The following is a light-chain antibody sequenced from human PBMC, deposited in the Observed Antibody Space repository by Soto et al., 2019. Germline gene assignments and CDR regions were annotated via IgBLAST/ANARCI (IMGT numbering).Light chain of an antibody. CDR2: DNN. Sequence: QSVVTQPPSVSAAPGQKVTISCSGSSSNIGNNYVSWYQQLPGTAPKLLIYDNNKRPSGIPDRFSASKSGTSATLGITGLQTGDEADYYCGTWDSSLSAVVFGGGTKVTVL. V-gene: IGLV1-51*01. CDR1: SSNIGNNY. J-gene: IGLJ2*01. CDR3: GTWDSSLSAVV.